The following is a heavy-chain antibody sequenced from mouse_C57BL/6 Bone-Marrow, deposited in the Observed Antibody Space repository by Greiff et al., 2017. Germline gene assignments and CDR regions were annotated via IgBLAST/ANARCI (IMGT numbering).Heavy chain of an antibody. V-gene: IGHV1-81*01. CDR1: GYTFTSCG. CDR3: ARNGLDY. J-gene: IGHJ2*01. Sequence: VKLMESGADLARPGASVKLSCTASGYTFTSCGISWVKQRTGQGLEWIGEIYPRSGNTYYNEKFKGKATLTADKSSSTAYMELRSLTTEDSAVYFCARNGLDYWGQGTTLTVSS. D-gene: IGHD1-1*01. CDR2: IYPRSGNT.